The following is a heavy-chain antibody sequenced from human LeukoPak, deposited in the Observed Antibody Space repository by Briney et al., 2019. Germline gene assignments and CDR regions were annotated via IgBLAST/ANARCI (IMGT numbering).Heavy chain of an antibody. CDR1: GYTFTGYY. J-gene: IGHJ5*02. D-gene: IGHD2-2*01. CDR2: INPNSGGT. CDR3: ARGGCSSTSCSPGWFDP. V-gene: IGHV1-2*02. Sequence: ASVKVSCKASGYTFTGYYMHWVRQAPGQGLEWMGWINPNSGGTNYAQKFQGRVTMTRDTSISTAYMELSRLRSDDTAVYYCARGGCSSTSCSPGWFDPWGQGTLVTVPS.